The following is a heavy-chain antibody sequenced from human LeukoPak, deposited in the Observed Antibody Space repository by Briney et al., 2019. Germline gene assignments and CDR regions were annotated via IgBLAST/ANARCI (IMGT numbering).Heavy chain of an antibody. V-gene: IGHV3-23*01. CDR2: ISGSGGST. D-gene: IGHD3-16*01. J-gene: IGHJ4*02. CDR1: GFTFSNYE. CDR3: AKGGLRGGTYNDDF. Sequence: PGGSLRLSCAASGFTFSNYEMNWVRQAPGKGLEWVSGISGSGGSTYYAEALTGRFTVSRDNSKNTLYLQMNSLRAEDTALYYCAKGGLRGGTYNDDFWGQGTLVTVSS.